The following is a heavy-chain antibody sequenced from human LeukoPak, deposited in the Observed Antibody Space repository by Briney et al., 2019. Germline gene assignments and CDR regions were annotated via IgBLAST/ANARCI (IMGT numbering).Heavy chain of an antibody. V-gene: IGHV1-46*01. CDR1: GYTFTSYY. CDR3: ARDLSRRGLYSSLSDYYYMDV. D-gene: IGHD6-6*01. J-gene: IGHJ6*03. Sequence: ASVKVSCQASGYTFTSYYMHWVRQAPGQGLEWMGIINPSGGTTSYAQKFQGRVTMTRDTSTSTVYMELSSLRSEDTAVYYCARDLSRRGLYSSLSDYYYMDVWGKGTTVTVSS. CDR2: INPSGGTT.